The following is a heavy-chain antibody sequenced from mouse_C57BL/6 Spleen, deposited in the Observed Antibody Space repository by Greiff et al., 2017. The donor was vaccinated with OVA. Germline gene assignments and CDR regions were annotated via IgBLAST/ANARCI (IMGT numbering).Heavy chain of an antibody. V-gene: IGHV5-15*01. CDR3: ARRTAQSHYAMDY. Sequence: EVKLMESGGGLVQPGGSLKLSCAASEFTFSDYGMAWVRQAPRKGPEWVAFISNLAYSIYYADTVAGRFTISRENAKNTLYLEMSSLRSEDTAMXDCARRTAQSHYAMDYWGQGTSVTVSS. D-gene: IGHD3-2*02. CDR1: EFTFSDYG. J-gene: IGHJ4*01. CDR2: ISNLAYSI.